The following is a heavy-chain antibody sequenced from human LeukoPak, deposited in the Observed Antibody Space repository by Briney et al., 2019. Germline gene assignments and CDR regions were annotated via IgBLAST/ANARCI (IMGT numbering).Heavy chain of an antibody. D-gene: IGHD3-16*01. CDR3: ARMILPNDSVRK. J-gene: IGHJ4*02. Sequence: ESLKISCKASGYNLTNYWIGWVRQMPGKGLEWMGIIYPGDSDTRYSPSFQGQVTISADKSTSTAYLQWSSLKASDTAMYYCARMILPNDSVRKWGQGTLVTVSS. V-gene: IGHV5-51*01. CDR1: GYNLTNYW. CDR2: IYPGDSDT.